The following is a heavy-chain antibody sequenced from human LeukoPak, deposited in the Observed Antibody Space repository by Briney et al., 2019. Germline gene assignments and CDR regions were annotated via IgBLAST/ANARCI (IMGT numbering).Heavy chain of an antibody. CDR2: ITSSSSYT. D-gene: IGHD3-10*01. Sequence: KAGGSLRFSCAASGFTFNSYHMNWVRQAPGKGLEWVSSITSSSSYTYYAESVKGRFIISRDNAENSLYLQMNSLRAEDTAVYYCARDPYFGELSPHVYYWYMDVWGKGTTVTISS. CDR1: GFTFNSYH. V-gene: IGHV3-21*01. CDR3: ARDPYFGELSPHVYYWYMDV. J-gene: IGHJ6*03.